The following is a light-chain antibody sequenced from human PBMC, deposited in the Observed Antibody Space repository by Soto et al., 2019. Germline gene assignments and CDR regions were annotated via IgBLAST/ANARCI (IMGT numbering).Light chain of an antibody. V-gene: IGKV1-5*01. Sequence: DIQMTQSPYTLSASIGDTVTLTCRASQTINNWLAWYQQKPGKSPKLLIYDVSSLESGVPSRFSGSGSGTQFTLTITSLQPDDSATYYCQQYNSYSTFGGGTKVDIK. CDR3: QQYNSYST. CDR1: QTINNW. CDR2: DVS. J-gene: IGKJ4*01.